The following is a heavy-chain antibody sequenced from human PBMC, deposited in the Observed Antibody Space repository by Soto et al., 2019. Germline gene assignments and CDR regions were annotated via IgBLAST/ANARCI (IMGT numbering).Heavy chain of an antibody. J-gene: IGHJ4*02. D-gene: IGHD2-2*01. Sequence: QVQLVQSGAEVKKPGASVKVSCKASGYTFTSYAMHWVRQAPGQRLEWMGWINAGNGNTKYSQKFQGRVTITRDTSASTAYMELSSLRSEDTAVYYCARVTSTWTPAAGYWGQGTLVTVSS. CDR3: ARVTSTWTPAAGY. CDR2: INAGNGNT. V-gene: IGHV1-3*01. CDR1: GYTFTSYA.